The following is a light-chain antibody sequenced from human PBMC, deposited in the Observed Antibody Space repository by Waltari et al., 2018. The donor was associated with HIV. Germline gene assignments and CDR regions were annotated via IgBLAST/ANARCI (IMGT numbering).Light chain of an antibody. CDR3: CSYAGSYTGV. CDR2: DVT. V-gene: IGLV2-11*01. CDR1: SSDVGGYTF. J-gene: IGLJ1*01. Sequence: QSALTQPRSVSGSPGQSVTISCTGTSSDVGGYTFFSWYQQHPGKDPKLLIYDVTKRPSGVPDRFSGSKSGNTASLTISGLQAEDEADYYCCSYAGSYTGVFGTGTKVTVL.